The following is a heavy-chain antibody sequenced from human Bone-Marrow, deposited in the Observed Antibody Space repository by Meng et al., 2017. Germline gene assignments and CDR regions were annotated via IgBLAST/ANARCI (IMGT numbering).Heavy chain of an antibody. CDR3: ARPRHYGSGIGNPANDY. V-gene: IGHV4-39*07. D-gene: IGHD3-10*01. CDR1: GGSISSGSYY. Sequence: SETLSLTCTVSGGSISSGSYYWSWIRQPPGKGLEWIGSIYYSGSTYYNPSLKSRVTISVDTSKNQFSLKLSSVTAADTAVYYCARPRHYGSGIGNPANDYWGQGTLVTVSS. CDR2: IYYSGST. J-gene: IGHJ4*02.